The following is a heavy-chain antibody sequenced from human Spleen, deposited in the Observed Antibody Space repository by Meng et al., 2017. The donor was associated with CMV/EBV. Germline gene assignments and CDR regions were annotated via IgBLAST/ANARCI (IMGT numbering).Heavy chain of an antibody. CDR2: IYYSGSA. CDR1: GGSISSSSYY. J-gene: IGHJ3*02. D-gene: IGHD1-26*01. CDR3: ARPSYPWELLPFDI. Sequence: SETLSLTCTVSGGSISSSSYYWGWIRQPPGKGLEWIGSIYYSGSAYYSPSLKSRVTISVDTSKNQFSLKLSSVTAADTAVYYCARPSYPWELLPFDIWGQGTMVTVSS. V-gene: IGHV4-39*01.